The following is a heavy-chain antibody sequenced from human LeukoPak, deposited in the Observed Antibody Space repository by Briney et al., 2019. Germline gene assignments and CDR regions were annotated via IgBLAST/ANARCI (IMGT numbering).Heavy chain of an antibody. J-gene: IGHJ3*02. V-gene: IGHV4-38-2*02. CDR2: IYHSGST. CDR3: ARGSLVVVGRKAFDI. D-gene: IGHD2-2*01. Sequence: SETLSLTCTVSGYSISSGYYWGWIQQPPGKGLEWIGSIYHSGSTYYNPPLRGRVTMSVDTSKNQFSLKLSSVTAADTAVYYCARGSLVVVGRKAFDIWGQGTMVTVSS. CDR1: GYSISSGYY.